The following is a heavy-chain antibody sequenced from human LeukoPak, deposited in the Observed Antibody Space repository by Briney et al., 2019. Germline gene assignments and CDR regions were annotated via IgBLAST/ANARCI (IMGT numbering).Heavy chain of an antibody. CDR1: GYSISSGYY. Sequence: SETLSLTCTVSGYSISSGYYWGWIRPPPGKRLEWIGSIYHSGSTYYNPSLKSRVTISVDTSKNQFSLKLSSVTAADTAVYYCARALPSPFDYWGQGTLVTVSS. CDR3: ARALPSPFDY. CDR2: IYHSGST. J-gene: IGHJ4*02. V-gene: IGHV4-38-2*02.